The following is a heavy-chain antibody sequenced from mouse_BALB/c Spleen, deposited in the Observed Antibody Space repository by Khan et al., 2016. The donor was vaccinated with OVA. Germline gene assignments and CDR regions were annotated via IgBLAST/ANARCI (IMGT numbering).Heavy chain of an antibody. V-gene: IGHV9-3-1*01. J-gene: IGHJ4*01. D-gene: IGHD2-10*01. CDR2: INTYTGEP. CDR1: GYTFTNYG. Sequence: QIQLVQSGPELKKPGETVKISCKASGYTFTNYGMNWVKQSPGKALKWMGWINTYTGEPTYADDFKGRFAFSLETSASTAYLQINNLKNEETATYFCARPPYFSYTLDHGGQGTSGTVSS. CDR3: ARPPYFSYTLDH.